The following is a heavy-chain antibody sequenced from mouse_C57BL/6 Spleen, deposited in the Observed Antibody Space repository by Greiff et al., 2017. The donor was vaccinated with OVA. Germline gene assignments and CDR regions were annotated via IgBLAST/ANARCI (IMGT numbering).Heavy chain of an antibody. J-gene: IGHJ1*03. CDR2: ISSGGSYT. V-gene: IGHV5-6*01. CDR3: ARDYGSSYWYFDV. CDR1: GFTFSSYG. D-gene: IGHD1-1*01. Sequence: EVQLVESGGDLVKPGGSLKLSCAASGFTFSSYGMSWVRPTPDKRLEWVATISSGGSYTYYPDSVKGRFTISRDNAKNTLYLQMSSLKSEDTAMYYCARDYGSSYWYFDVWGTGTTVTVSS.